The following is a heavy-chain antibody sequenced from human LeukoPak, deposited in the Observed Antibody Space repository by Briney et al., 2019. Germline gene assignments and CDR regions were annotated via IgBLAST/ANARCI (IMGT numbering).Heavy chain of an antibody. CDR3: ARMVVDITRWFDP. J-gene: IGHJ5*01. CDR1: GDSMSSSCFS. Sequence: SQALSLTCDVSGDSMSSSCFSWSWLRQPPGKGLEWIGYSYHGGSTHYNPSLQGRVTMSVDRSKKQFSLSVNTVTAADTAVYYCARMVVDITRWFDPWGQGTLVTVSS. V-gene: IGHV4-30-2*01. CDR2: SYHGGST. D-gene: IGHD2-21*01.